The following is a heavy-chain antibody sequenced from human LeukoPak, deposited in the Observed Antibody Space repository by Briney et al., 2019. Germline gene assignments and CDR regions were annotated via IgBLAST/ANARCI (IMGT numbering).Heavy chain of an antibody. Sequence: SETLSLTCTVSGGSISSSSYYWGWIRQPPGKGLEWIGSIYYSGSTYYNPSLKSRVTISVDTSKNQFSLKLSSVTAADTAVYYCAREITMVRGLDPSDGADYWGQGTLVTVSS. D-gene: IGHD3-10*01. CDR1: GGSISSSSYY. V-gene: IGHV4-39*07. CDR3: AREITMVRGLDPSDGADY. J-gene: IGHJ4*02. CDR2: IYYSGST.